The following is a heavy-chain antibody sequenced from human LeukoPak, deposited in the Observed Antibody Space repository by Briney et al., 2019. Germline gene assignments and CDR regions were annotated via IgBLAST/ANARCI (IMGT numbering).Heavy chain of an antibody. CDR3: ARHAPIPPNGY. J-gene: IGHJ4*02. V-gene: IGHV4-39*01. D-gene: IGHD2-8*01. CDR2: IYYSVST. CDR1: GGSISSSSYD. Sequence: PAETLSLTCTVSGGSISSSSYDWGWNRQPKGKGLEGSVSIYYSVSTYYNPSLKSRVPISVDTSKNHFSLKLSSVAAAEPAVYYCARHAPIPPNGYWGQGTLVSVSS.